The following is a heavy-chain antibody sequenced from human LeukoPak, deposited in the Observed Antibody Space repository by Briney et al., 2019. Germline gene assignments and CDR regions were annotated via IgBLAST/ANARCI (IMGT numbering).Heavy chain of an antibody. V-gene: IGHV4-34*01. J-gene: IGHJ5*02. Sequence: SETLSLTCAVYGGSFSGFYWNWIRQPPGQGLEWIGEINLSGNIHYNPSLKSRVTISVDTSKNQFSLKMTSATAADTAVYYCARGGGYCTNGVCPPWFDPWGQGILVTVSS. CDR1: GGSFSGFY. CDR3: ARGGGYCTNGVCPPWFDP. D-gene: IGHD2-8*01. CDR2: INLSGNI.